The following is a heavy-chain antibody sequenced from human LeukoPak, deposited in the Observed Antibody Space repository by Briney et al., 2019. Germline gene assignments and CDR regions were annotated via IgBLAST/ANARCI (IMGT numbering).Heavy chain of an antibody. D-gene: IGHD2-15*01. CDR1: GGSVSSGSYY. CDR2: IYYSGST. CDR3: ARADCSGGSCYAFDI. Sequence: NPSETLSLTCTVSGGSVSSGSYYWSWIRQSPGKGLEWIGYIYYSGSTNYNPSLKSRVTMSVDTSKNQFSLKLSSVTAADTAVYYCARADCSGGSCYAFDIWGQGTMVTVSS. V-gene: IGHV4-61*01. J-gene: IGHJ3*02.